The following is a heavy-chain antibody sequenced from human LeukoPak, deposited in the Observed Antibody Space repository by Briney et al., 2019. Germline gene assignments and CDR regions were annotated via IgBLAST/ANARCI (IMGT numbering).Heavy chain of an antibody. V-gene: IGHV3-74*01. CDR3: ATYWRGLGFDP. Sequence: RGSLRLSCVASRLIFNQSWMHWLRQVPGKGLVWVSLITSDGSITNYADSVKGRFTVSRDNAKNTLYLQMNSLRAEDTALYYCATYWRGLGFDPWGQGTLVTVSS. D-gene: IGHD3/OR15-3a*01. J-gene: IGHJ5*02. CDR1: RLIFNQSW. CDR2: ITSDGSIT.